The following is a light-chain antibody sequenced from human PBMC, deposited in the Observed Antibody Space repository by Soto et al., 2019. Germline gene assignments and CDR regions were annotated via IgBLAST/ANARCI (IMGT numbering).Light chain of an antibody. CDR2: AAS. J-gene: IGKJ3*01. CDR3: QQSYSTLFP. Sequence: DIQMPQSPSSLSASVGDRVTITCRASQTIIRYLNWYQQKPGRAPNLLIYAASSLQSGVPSRFSGSGSGTDFTLTISSLQPEDFATYYGQQSYSTLFPFGPGTKVEIK. CDR1: QTIIRY. V-gene: IGKV1-39*01.